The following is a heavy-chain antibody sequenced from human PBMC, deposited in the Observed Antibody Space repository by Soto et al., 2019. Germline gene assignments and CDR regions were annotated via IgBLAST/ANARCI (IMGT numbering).Heavy chain of an antibody. V-gene: IGHV3-11*01. D-gene: IGHD6-19*01. CDR1: GFTFSDYY. CDR2: ISNTADTT. CDR3: ARDRAPSGWSGINN. J-gene: IGHJ4*02. Sequence: QVQLVESGGGLVEPGGSLRLSCAASGFTFSDYYMSWIRQAPGRGLEWISYISNTADTTYYADSVKGRFTVSRDNAKNSLSLEMNSLRADDTAVYYCARDRAPSGWSGINNLAQGTLVSVSS.